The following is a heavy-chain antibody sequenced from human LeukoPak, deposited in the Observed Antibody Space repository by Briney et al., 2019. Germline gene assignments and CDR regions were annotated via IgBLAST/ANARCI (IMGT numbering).Heavy chain of an antibody. Sequence: ASVKVSCKASGYTFTSYGISWVRRAPGQGLEWMGWISAYNGNTNYAQKLQGRVTMTTDTSTSTAYMELRSLRSDDTAVYYCARHPTYNWNDVHWFDPWGQGTLVTVSS. D-gene: IGHD1-20*01. J-gene: IGHJ5*02. CDR2: ISAYNGNT. V-gene: IGHV1-18*01. CDR1: GYTFTSYG. CDR3: ARHPTYNWNDVHWFDP.